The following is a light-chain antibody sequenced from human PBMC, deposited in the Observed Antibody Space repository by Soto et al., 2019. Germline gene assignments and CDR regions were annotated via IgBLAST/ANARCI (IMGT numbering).Light chain of an antibody. CDR3: QQYYSYPGVT. J-gene: IGKJ3*01. Sequence: AIRMTQSPSSLSASTGDRVTITCRASQGISSYLAWYQQKPGKAPKLLIYAASTLQNGVPSRFSGSGSGTDFTLTISCLQSEDFATYYCQQYYSYPGVTFGPGTKVDIK. CDR1: QGISSY. CDR2: AAS. V-gene: IGKV1-8*01.